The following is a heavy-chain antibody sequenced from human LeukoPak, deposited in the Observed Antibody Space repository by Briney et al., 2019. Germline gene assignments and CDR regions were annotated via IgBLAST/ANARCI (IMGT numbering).Heavy chain of an antibody. J-gene: IGHJ4*02. CDR2: IQYDGNYK. Sequence: PGGSLRLSCAASGFTFSNYGIHWVRQAPGKGLEWVAFIQYDGNYKSYADSVKGRFTISRDNSKNTLYLQMNSLRAEDTAVYYCAKYWGVYGDYLDGAPHPFDYWGQGTLVTVSS. V-gene: IGHV3-30*02. CDR1: GFTFSNYG. CDR3: AKYWGVYGDYLDGAPHPFDY. D-gene: IGHD4-17*01.